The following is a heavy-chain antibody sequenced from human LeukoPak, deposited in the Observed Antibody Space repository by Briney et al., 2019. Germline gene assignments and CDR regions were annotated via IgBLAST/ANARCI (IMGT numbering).Heavy chain of an antibody. CDR3: ARDPGIGNGGNSA. D-gene: IGHD4-23*01. CDR2: ISTSTGDT. V-gene: IGHV1-18*01. Sequence: GASVKVSCKTSGYSFILYGISWVRQAPGQGPEWMGWISTSTGDTKYTQKFQGRVTLTTDTSTSTAYMELSSLRSDDTAVYYCARDPGIGNGGNSAWGQGTLVTVSS. J-gene: IGHJ4*02. CDR1: GYSFILYG.